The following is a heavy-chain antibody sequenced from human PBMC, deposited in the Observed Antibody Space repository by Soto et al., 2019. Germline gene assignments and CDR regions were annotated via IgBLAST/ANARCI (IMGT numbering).Heavy chain of an antibody. Sequence: GGSLRLSCAASGFTFSDSTIHWVRQASGKGLEWVGRVRGKANNYATVYAASVKGRFTVSRDDWKNTAYLQMNSLEIEDTAVYYCSRDLGSNWLQGWFDPWGHGTLVTVSS. CDR1: GFTFSDST. CDR2: VRGKANNYAT. D-gene: IGHD6-13*01. V-gene: IGHV3-73*01. J-gene: IGHJ5*02. CDR3: SRDLGSNWLQGWFDP.